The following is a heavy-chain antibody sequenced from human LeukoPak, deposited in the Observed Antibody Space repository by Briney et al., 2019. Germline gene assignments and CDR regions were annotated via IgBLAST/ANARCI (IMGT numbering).Heavy chain of an antibody. D-gene: IGHD3-10*01. CDR2: ISVDSGTI. Sequence: PGGSLRLSCAASGFTFSDYSMNWVRQAPGRGLEWVSYISVDSGTIYYAGSVKGRFTISRDNAKNSLYLQMNSLRAEDTAVYYCARLRWFGELLYDYWGQGTLVTVSS. V-gene: IGHV3-48*04. CDR3: ARLRWFGELLYDY. CDR1: GFTFSDYS. J-gene: IGHJ4*02.